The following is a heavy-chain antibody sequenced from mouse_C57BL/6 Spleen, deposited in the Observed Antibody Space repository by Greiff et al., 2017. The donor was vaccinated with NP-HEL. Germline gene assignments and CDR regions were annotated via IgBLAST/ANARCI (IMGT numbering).Heavy chain of an antibody. CDR2: IDPETGGT. J-gene: IGHJ4*01. Sequence: VKVVESGAELVRPGASVTLSCKASGYTFTDYEMHWVKQTPVHGLEWIGAIDPETGGTAYNQKFKGKAILTADKSSSPASIELRILTSEDSAVYYCTRGGTTVVAYYYAMDYWGQGTSVTVSS. V-gene: IGHV1-15*01. D-gene: IGHD1-1*01. CDR1: GYTFTDYE. CDR3: TRGGTTVVAYYYAMDY.